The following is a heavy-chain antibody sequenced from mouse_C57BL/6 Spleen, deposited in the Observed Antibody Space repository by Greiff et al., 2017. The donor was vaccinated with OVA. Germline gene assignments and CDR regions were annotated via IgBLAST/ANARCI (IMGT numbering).Heavy chain of an antibody. V-gene: IGHV5-6*01. CDR3: ARPSPYGNFSYYFDY. Sequence: EVQVVESGGDLVKPGGSLKLSCAASGFTFSSYGMSWVRQTPDKRLEWVATISSGGSYTYYPDSVKGRFTISRDNAKNTLYLQMSSLKSEDTAMYYWARPSPYGNFSYYFDYWGKGTTLTVSS. CDR1: GFTFSSYG. CDR2: ISSGGSYT. J-gene: IGHJ2*01. D-gene: IGHD2-1*01.